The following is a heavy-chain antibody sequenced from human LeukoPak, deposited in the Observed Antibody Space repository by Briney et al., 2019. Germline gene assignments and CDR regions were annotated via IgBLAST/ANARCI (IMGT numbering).Heavy chain of an antibody. J-gene: IGHJ4*02. Sequence: GRSLRLSCAPPGFIFRSYGIHWVRQPPGRGLEWVAVIWFDGSNKYYTDSVKGRFTISRDNSKNTVYLQMNSLRADDTAVYYCARDLGSDYFDYWGQGTLVTVSS. V-gene: IGHV3-33*01. CDR3: ARDLGSDYFDY. CDR1: GFIFRSYG. CDR2: IWFDGSNK. D-gene: IGHD7-27*01.